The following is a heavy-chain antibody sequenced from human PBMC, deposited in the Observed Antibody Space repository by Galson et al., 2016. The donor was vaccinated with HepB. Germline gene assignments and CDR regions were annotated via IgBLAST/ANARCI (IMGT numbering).Heavy chain of an antibody. J-gene: IGHJ4*02. CDR2: VYPGDSET. Sequence: QSGAEVKKPGESLKISCKGSGHSFVDYWIVWMRQMPGKGLEWMGMVYPGDSETRYSPSFQGQVTFSADKSLYTAYVQWGSLKTSDSAMYYCARREANGVSLWGQGTLVTVSS. CDR1: GHSFVDYW. CDR3: ARREANGVSL. V-gene: IGHV5-51*03. D-gene: IGHD2-8*01.